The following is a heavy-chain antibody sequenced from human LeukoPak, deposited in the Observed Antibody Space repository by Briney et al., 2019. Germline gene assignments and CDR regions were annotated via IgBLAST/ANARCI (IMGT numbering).Heavy chain of an antibody. V-gene: IGHV4-30-4*08. CDR1: RGSISSGDYY. CDR3: ARAFYSSGYYYNY. J-gene: IGHJ4*02. Sequence: SETLSLTCAASRGSISSGDYYWSWIRLPPGKGLEWIGYISYSGTTYYNPSLKSRVTISVDTSKNQFSLKLSSVTAADTAVYYCARAFYSSGYYYNYWGQGTLVTVSS. D-gene: IGHD3-22*01. CDR2: ISYSGTT.